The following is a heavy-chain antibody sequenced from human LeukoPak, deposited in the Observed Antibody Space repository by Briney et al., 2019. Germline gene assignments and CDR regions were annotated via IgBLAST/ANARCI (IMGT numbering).Heavy chain of an antibody. CDR1: GFTFSTYA. V-gene: IGHV3-30*18. Sequence: GRSLRLSCAASGFTFSTYAMHWVRQAPGKGLEWVAVTSYDGSNSYYADSVKGRFTISRDNSENTLHLQMDSLRTEDTAVYYCAKQYRSRYYYDNSAYDYWGQGTLVTVSS. D-gene: IGHD3-22*01. J-gene: IGHJ4*02. CDR2: TSYDGSNS. CDR3: AKQYRSRYYYDNSAYDY.